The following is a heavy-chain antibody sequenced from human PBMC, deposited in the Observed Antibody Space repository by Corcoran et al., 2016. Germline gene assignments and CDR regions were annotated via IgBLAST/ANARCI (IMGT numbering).Heavy chain of an antibody. CDR2: ISAYNGNT. D-gene: IGHD3-10*01. Sequence: QVQLVQSGAEVKKPGASVKVSCKASGYTFTSYGISWVRQAPGQGLEWMGWISAYNGNTNYAQKLQGRVTMTTDTSTRTAYMELRSLRSDDTAVYYCAGAGVWFGELLVETLGGFDYWGQGTLVTVSS. J-gene: IGHJ4*02. CDR3: AGAGVWFGELLVETLGGFDY. V-gene: IGHV1-18*01. CDR1: GYTFTSYG.